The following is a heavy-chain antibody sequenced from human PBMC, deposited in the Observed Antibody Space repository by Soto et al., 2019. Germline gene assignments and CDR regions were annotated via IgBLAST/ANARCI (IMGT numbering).Heavy chain of an antibody. CDR3: ERGGGYCSSTSCYPYYYYYGMDV. CDR2: INSDGSST. Sequence: GSLRLSCAASGXTLSSYGMHWVRRAPGKGLVGVSRINSDGSSTSYADSVKGRFTISRDNAKNTLYLQMNSLRAEDTAVYYGERGGGYCSSTSCYPYYYYYGMDVWGQGNTLTVS. CDR1: GXTLSSYG. J-gene: IGHJ6*02. D-gene: IGHD2-2*01. V-gene: IGHV3-74*01.